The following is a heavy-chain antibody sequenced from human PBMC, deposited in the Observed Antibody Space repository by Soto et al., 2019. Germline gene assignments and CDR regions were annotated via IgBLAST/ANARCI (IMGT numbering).Heavy chain of an antibody. J-gene: IGHJ4*02. Sequence: GGSLRLSCAASGFTFSSYEMNWVRQAPGKGLEWVSAISGSGDSTYYADSVKGRFTISRDNSKNTLYLEMNSLRPEDTAVFYCAKESVRDLVGELDYWGQGALVTVSS. CDR3: AKESVRDLVGELDY. V-gene: IGHV3-23*01. CDR2: ISGSGDST. D-gene: IGHD1-26*01. CDR1: GFTFSSYE.